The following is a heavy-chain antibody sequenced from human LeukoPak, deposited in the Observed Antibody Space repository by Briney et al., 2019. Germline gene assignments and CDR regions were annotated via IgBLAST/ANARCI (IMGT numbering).Heavy chain of an antibody. J-gene: IGHJ4*02. CDR1: GYTFTSYD. V-gene: IGHV1-8*01. Sequence: GASVKVSCKASGYTFTSYDINWVRQATGQGLEWMGWMDPNSGNTGYAQKFQGRVTMTRNTSISTAYMELSSLRSEDTAVYYCARGAYYNILTGYRGEILGFDYWGQGTLVTVSS. D-gene: IGHD3-9*01. CDR3: ARGAYYNILTGYRGEILGFDY. CDR2: MDPNSGNT.